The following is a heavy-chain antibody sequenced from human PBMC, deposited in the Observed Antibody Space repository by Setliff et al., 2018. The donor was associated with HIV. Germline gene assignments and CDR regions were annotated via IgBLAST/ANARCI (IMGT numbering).Heavy chain of an antibody. J-gene: IGHJ6*03. D-gene: IGHD2-15*01. CDR3: ARAVVNSNFYYYMDV. V-gene: IGHV3-49*04. CDR2: IRRNAYGGTA. CDR1: GFTFRDYA. Sequence: GGSLRLSCAASGFTFRDYAMHWVRQAPGKGLEWVGFIRRNAYGGTAEYAASLEGRFTLSRDDSKNIAYLEMSSLKTEDSAVYYCARAVVNSNFYYYMDVWGKGTTVTVSS.